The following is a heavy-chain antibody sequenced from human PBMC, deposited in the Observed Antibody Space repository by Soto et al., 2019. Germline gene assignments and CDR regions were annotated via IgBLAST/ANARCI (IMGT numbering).Heavy chain of an antibody. Sequence: PGGSLRLSCAASGFTFSSYEMNWVRQAPGKGLEWVSYISSSGSTIYYADSVKGRFTISRDNAKNSLYLQMNSLRAEDAAVYYCARDVPFPDVWGQGTTVTVSS. CDR1: GFTFSSYE. V-gene: IGHV3-48*03. CDR3: ARDVPFPDV. CDR2: ISSSGSTI. J-gene: IGHJ6*02.